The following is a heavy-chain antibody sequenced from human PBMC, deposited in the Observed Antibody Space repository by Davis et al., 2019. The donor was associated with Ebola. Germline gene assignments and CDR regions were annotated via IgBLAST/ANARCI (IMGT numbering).Heavy chain of an antibody. V-gene: IGHV4-30-4*07. CDR3: ARVGITMIVVVIGAFDI. J-gene: IGHJ3*02. Sequence: MPSETLSLTCAVSGGSISSGGYSWSWIRQPPGKGLEWIGYIYYSGSTYYNPSLKSRVTISVDTSKNQFSLKLSSVTAADTAVYYCARVGITMIVVVIGAFDIWGQGTMVTVSS. CDR2: IYYSGST. D-gene: IGHD3-22*01. CDR1: GGSISSGGYS.